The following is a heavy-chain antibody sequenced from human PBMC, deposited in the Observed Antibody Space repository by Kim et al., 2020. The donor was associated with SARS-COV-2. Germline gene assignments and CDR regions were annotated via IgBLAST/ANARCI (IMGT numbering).Heavy chain of an antibody. CDR3: ARGNYTFGYYYYGMDV. CDR1: GGSISSGGYY. V-gene: IGHV4-31*03. D-gene: IGHD3-16*01. Sequence: SETLSLTCTVSGGSISSGGYYWSWIRQHPGKGLEWIGYIYYSGSTYYNPSLKSRVTISVDTSKNQFSLKLSSVTAADTAVYYCARGNYTFGYYYYGMDVWGQGTTVTVSS. J-gene: IGHJ6*02. CDR2: IYYSGST.